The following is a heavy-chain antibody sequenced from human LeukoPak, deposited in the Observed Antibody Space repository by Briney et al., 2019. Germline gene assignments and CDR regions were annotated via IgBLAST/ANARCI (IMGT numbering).Heavy chain of an antibody. CDR2: IRYDGSNK. J-gene: IGHJ4*02. V-gene: IGHV3-30*02. CDR1: GFTFSSYG. D-gene: IGHD3-10*01. Sequence: GGSLRLSCAASGFTFSSYGMHWVRQAPGKGLEGVAFIRYDGSNKYYADSVKGRFTISRDNSKNTLYLQMYSLRAEDTAVYYCAKGPDLGSGSYFFDYWGQGTLVTVSS. CDR3: AKGPDLGSGSYFFDY.